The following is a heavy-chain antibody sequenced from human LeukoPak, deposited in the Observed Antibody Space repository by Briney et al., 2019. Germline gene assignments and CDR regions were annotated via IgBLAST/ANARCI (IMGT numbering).Heavy chain of an antibody. J-gene: IGHJ4*02. CDR3: ARECRSGSPLEC. CDR2: ISWNSGRI. D-gene: IGHD1-14*01. CDR1: GFTFDDYA. Sequence: GGSLRLSCAASGFTFDDYAMHWVRQATGKGLEWVSGISWNSGRIVYADSVKGRFTISRDNAKNSLYLQMNSLRAEDMALYYCARECRSGSPLECWGQGTLVTVAS. V-gene: IGHV3-9*03.